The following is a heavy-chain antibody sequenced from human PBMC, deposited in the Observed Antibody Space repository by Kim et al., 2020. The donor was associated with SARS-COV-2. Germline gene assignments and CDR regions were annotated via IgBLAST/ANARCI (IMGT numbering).Heavy chain of an antibody. V-gene: IGHV3-15*01. CDR2: IKSKTDGGTA. Sequence: GGSLRLSCAASGFIFSNAWMSWVRQAPGKGLEWVGRIKSKTDGGTADFAAPVKGRFSISRDDSKNTLYLQMNSLKTEDTALYYCGTAVRWDYQTFWQTEGDYWGQGILVTVSS. CDR3: GTAVRWDYQTFWQTEGDY. J-gene: IGHJ4*02. CDR1: GFIFSNAW. D-gene: IGHD3-3*01.